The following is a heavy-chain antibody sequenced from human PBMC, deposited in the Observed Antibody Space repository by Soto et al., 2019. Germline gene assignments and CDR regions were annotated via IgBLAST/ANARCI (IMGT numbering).Heavy chain of an antibody. V-gene: IGHV2-26*03. CDR3: ARMNADAEANYEARDV. J-gene: IGHJ6*02. CDR1: GFSLSNGRMG. Sequence: SCPTLLNPTETLTLTCTISGFSLSNGRMGVSWIRQPPGRALEWLAHFFSDAERSYSTSMQSRLTMSQDTSGTQVVLTMTNMDPQDTGTHFFARMNADAEANYEARDVSGPGTTVTVS. CDR2: FFSDAER.